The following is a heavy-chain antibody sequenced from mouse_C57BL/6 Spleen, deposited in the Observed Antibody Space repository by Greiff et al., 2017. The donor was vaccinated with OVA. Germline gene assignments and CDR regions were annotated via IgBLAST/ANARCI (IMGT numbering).Heavy chain of an antibody. CDR1: GFSLTSYG. J-gene: IGHJ4*01. D-gene: IGHD1-1*01. Sequence: VQLQESGPGLVQPSQSLSITCTVSGFSLTSYGVHWVRQSPGKGLEWLGVLWSGGSTDYNAAFISRLSISKDNSKSQVFFKMNSLQADDTAIYYCARAYYYGSSYYAMDYWGQGTSVTVSS. CDR2: LWSGGST. CDR3: ARAYYYGSSYYAMDY. V-gene: IGHV2-2*01.